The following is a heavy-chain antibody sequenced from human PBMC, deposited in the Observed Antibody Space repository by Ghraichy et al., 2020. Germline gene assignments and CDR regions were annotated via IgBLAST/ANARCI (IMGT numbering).Heavy chain of an antibody. J-gene: IGHJ6*02. V-gene: IGHV3-23*01. Sequence: GGSLRLSCAASGFIFSNYAMTWVRQAPGKGLEWVSSITGTGANTYYEDSVKGRFTISRDNSKNTLYLQMNSLRAEDTAIYDCAKADYCSGATGATYYYYGLALLGQGTTVTVSS. D-gene: IGHD2-15*01. CDR2: ITGTGANT. CDR1: GFIFSNYA. CDR3: AKADYCSGATGATYYYYGLAL.